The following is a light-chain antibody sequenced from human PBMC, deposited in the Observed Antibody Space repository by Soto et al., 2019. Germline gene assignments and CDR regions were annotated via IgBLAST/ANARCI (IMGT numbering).Light chain of an antibody. V-gene: IGKV1-12*01. CDR1: QDISSW. J-gene: IGKJ1*01. Sequence: IQMTQSPSSVSASVGDSVTITCRASQDISSWLAWYQQKPGKAPNLLIYAASSLQSGVPSRFSGSGSGTDFTLTINSLQPEDIATYYCQQTNTFPRTFGHGTKVDIK. CDR3: QQTNTFPRT. CDR2: AAS.